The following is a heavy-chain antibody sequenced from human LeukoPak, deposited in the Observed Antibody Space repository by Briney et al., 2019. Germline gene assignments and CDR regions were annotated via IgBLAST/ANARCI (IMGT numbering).Heavy chain of an antibody. CDR1: GYSISSDYY. CDR2: IHHSGRT. J-gene: IGHJ5*02. V-gene: IGHV4-38-2*02. CDR3: ARDHLANLASRLFDP. Sequence: SETLSLTCTVSGYSISSDYYWGWIRQPPGKGLEWIGSIHHSGRTYYSPSLKSRVTISVDTSKNQFSLKLSSVTAADTAVYYCARDHLANLASRLFDPWGQGTLVTVSS. D-gene: IGHD3-3*01.